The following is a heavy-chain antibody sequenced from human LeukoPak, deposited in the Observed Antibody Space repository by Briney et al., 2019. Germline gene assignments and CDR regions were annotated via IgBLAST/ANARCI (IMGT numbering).Heavy chain of an antibody. Sequence: GGSLRLSCAVSGITLSNYGMSWVRQAPGKGLEWVSAISGSGGSTYYADSVKGRFTISRDNSKNTLYLQMNSLRAEDTAVYYCAKDCDFWSGYYTDYWGQGTLVTVSS. D-gene: IGHD3-3*01. CDR2: ISGSGGST. CDR1: GITLSNYG. CDR3: AKDCDFWSGYYTDY. V-gene: IGHV3-23*01. J-gene: IGHJ4*02.